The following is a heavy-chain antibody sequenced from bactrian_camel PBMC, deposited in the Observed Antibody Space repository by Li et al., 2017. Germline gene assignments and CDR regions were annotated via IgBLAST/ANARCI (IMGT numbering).Heavy chain of an antibody. CDR2: IAGDGRT. Sequence: HVQLVESGGGSVQAGGSLRLSCVASGYTLPMNMGWFRRLPGQEREGVAAIAGDGRTDYADSVKGRFTVSRDDVKNTVYLDMTSLKPEDTAMYYCAADRFNLQLSRYYTNWGRGTQVTVS. V-gene: IGHV3S53*01. CDR1: GYTLPMN. J-gene: IGHJ4*01. D-gene: IGHD2*01. CDR3: AADRFNLQLSRYYTN.